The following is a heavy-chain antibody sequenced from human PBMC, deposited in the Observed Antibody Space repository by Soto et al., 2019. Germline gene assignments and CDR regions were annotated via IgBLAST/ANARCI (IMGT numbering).Heavy chain of an antibody. CDR1: GFTFSSYE. J-gene: IGHJ5*02. D-gene: IGHD3-22*01. CDR2: ISSSGSTI. Sequence: GGSLRLSCAASGFTFSSYEMNWVRQAPGKGLEWVSYISSSGSTIYYADSVKGRFTISRDNAKNSLYLQMNRLRPDDTTVYYCARDLTYYYDSSALPWGQGTLVTVSS. CDR3: ARDLTYYYDSSALP. V-gene: IGHV3-48*03.